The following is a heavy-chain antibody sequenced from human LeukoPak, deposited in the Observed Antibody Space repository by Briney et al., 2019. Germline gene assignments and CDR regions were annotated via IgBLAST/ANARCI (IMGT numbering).Heavy chain of an antibody. V-gene: IGHV1-2*06. CDR2: IIPKSGDS. Sequence: GASVKVSCKASGYTFSGYYIHWVRQAPGQGLEWMGRIIPKSGDSKYTQKFQGRVAMTRDTSITTACMELTRLTSDDTAVYFCARSGSGSSWYGGTMWSFDIWGQGTLVTVSS. D-gene: IGHD6-13*01. CDR3: ARSGSGSSWYGGTMWSFDI. J-gene: IGHJ3*02. CDR1: GYTFSGYY.